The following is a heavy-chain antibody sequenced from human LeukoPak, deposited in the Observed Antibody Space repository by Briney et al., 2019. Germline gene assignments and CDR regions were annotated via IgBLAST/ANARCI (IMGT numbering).Heavy chain of an antibody. Sequence: SETLSLTCAVYGGSFSNYYWTWNRQLPGKGLEWIGEINPSRSTNYNPSLKRRVTISADPSMNQFSLRLSSVTAADAAVYYCARGVVGATRFDYWGQGTLVTVSS. CDR1: GGSFSNYY. CDR3: ARGVVGATRFDY. V-gene: IGHV4-34*01. CDR2: INPSRST. D-gene: IGHD1-26*01. J-gene: IGHJ4*02.